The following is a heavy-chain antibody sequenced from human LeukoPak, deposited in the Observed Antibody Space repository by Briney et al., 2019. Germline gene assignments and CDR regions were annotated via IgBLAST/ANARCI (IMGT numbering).Heavy chain of an antibody. J-gene: IGHJ4*02. D-gene: IGHD3-22*01. CDR3: ATGLVGNSSGYYYTFDY. CDR2: FDPEDGET. Sequence: ASVKVSCKVSGYTLTESSMHWVRQAPGKGLEWMGGFDPEDGETIYAQKFQGRVTMTEDTSTDTAYMELSSLRSEDTAVYYCATGLVGNSSGYYYTFDYWGQGTLVTVSS. CDR1: GYTLTESS. V-gene: IGHV1-24*01.